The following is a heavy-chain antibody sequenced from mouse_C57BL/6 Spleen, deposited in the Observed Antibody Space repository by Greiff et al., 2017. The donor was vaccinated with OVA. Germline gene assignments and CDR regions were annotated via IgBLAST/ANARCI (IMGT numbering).Heavy chain of an antibody. V-gene: IGHV3-6*01. Sequence: VQPQQLGPGLVKPSPSLSLTCSVTGYPITSGYYWNWIRKFTGNKLECMGYISYDGSNNYNPSLKNQIPITRDTSKNQFFLKLNPVTTEDTATYYCARGDYDDGAWFAYWGQGTLVTVSA. J-gene: IGHJ3*01. CDR3: ARGDYDDGAWFAY. CDR1: GYPITSGYY. CDR2: ISYDGSN. D-gene: IGHD2-4*01.